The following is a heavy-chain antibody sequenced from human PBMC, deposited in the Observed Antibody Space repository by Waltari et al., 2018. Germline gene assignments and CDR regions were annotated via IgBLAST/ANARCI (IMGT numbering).Heavy chain of an antibody. D-gene: IGHD6-6*01. V-gene: IGHV2-5*02. Sequence: QITLKESRPTLVKPTQTLTLTCTFSGFSLSTIGLVVAWICHPQRKALEGIALIYWDDDKSYRPSLKSRLTITKDTAENQIVLTRNNMDRVDTATYYCAHRQDSRSSEFNWCDPWGQGTLVTVSS. CDR2: IYWDDDK. CDR3: AHRQDSRSSEFNWCDP. J-gene: IGHJ5*02. CDR1: GFSLSTIGLV.